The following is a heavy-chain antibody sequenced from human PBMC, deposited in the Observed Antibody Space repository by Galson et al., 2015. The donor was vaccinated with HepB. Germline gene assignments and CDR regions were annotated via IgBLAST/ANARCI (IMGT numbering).Heavy chain of an antibody. CDR3: AKDLGVLWFGEWGSIDY. CDR1: GFTFSSYA. J-gene: IGHJ4*02. CDR2: ISGSGGST. D-gene: IGHD3-10*01. Sequence: SLRLSCAASGFTFSSYAMSWVRQAPGKGLEWVSAISGSGGSTYYADSVKGRFTISRDNSKNTLYLQMNSLRAEDTAVYYCAKDLGVLWFGEWGSIDYWGQGTLVTVSS. V-gene: IGHV3-23*01.